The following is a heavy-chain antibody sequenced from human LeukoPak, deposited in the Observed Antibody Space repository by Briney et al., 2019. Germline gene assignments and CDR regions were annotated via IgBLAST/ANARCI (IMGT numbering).Heavy chain of an antibody. CDR3: ARDRAGYNWVDY. Sequence: GGSLRLSCVGSGFTFNRHSTNWVRQAPGKGLEWISYISSSSSHIYYSDSVKGRFTISRDNAKNSVYLQMNSLRAEDTAVYFCARDRAGYNWVDYWGQGTLVSVSS. CDR2: ISSSSSHI. J-gene: IGHJ4*02. D-gene: IGHD5-24*01. CDR1: GFTFNRHS. V-gene: IGHV3-48*01.